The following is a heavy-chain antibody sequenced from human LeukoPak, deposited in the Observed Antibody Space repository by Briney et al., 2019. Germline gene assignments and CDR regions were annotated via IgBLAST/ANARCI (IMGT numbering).Heavy chain of an antibody. J-gene: IGHJ6*03. CDR3: ARDYGDHYYDSSGYYKYYYMDV. CDR1: GYTFTSYG. CDR2: ISAHNGNT. Sequence: GASVKASCKASGYTFTSYGISWVRQAPGQGLEWMGWISAHNGNTNYAQKLQGRVTMTTDTSTSTAYMELRSLRSDDTAVYYCARDYGDHYYDSSGYYKYYYMDVWGKGTTVTVSS. V-gene: IGHV1-18*01. D-gene: IGHD3-22*01.